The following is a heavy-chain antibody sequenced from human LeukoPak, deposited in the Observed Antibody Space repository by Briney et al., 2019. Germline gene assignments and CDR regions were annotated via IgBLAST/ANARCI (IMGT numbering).Heavy chain of an antibody. V-gene: IGHV3-30-3*01. CDR1: GFLFSSYA. CDR3: VRDILYCSTSRCYTFDC. D-gene: IGHD2-2*02. J-gene: IGHJ4*02. Sequence: GGSLRLSCAASGFLFSSYAIHWVRQAPGKGLEWVAVISYDGSNKNYADSVKGRFTISRDNSKNTLYLQMNSLRAEDTAVYYCVRDILYCSTSRCYTFDCWGQGTLVTVSS. CDR2: ISYDGSNK.